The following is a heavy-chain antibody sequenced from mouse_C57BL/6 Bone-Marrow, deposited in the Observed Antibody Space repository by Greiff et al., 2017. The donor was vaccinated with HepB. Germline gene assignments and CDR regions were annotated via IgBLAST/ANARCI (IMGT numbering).Heavy chain of an antibody. Sequence: EVQLQQSGAELVRPGASVKLSCTASGFNIKDDYMHWVKQRPEQGLEWIGWIDPENGDTEYASKFQGKATITADTSSTTAYLQLSSLTSEDTAVYYCTTSGYGSSFDWYFDVWGTGTTVTVSS. D-gene: IGHD1-1*01. J-gene: IGHJ1*03. CDR3: TTSGYGSSFDWYFDV. V-gene: IGHV14-4*01. CDR1: GFNIKDDY. CDR2: IDPENGDT.